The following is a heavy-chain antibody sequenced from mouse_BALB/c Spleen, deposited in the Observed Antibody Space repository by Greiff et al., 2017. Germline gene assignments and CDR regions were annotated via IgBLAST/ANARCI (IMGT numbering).Heavy chain of an antibody. Sequence: QVQLKQSGPELVKPGASVRISCKASGYTFTSYYIHWVKQRPGQGLEWIGWIYPGNVNTKYNEKFKGKATLTADKSSSTAYMQLSSLTSEDSAVYFCARSGNYAYYYAMDYWGQGTSVTVSS. D-gene: IGHD2-1*01. V-gene: IGHV1S56*01. CDR2: IYPGNVNT. J-gene: IGHJ4*01. CDR3: ARSGNYAYYYAMDY. CDR1: GYTFTSYY.